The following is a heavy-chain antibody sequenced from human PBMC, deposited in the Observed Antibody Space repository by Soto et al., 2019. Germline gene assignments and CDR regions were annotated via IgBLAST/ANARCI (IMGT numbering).Heavy chain of an antibody. V-gene: IGHV1-69*06. D-gene: IGHD4-17*01. CDR2: IIPIFGTA. CDR1: GGTFSSYA. J-gene: IGHJ4*02. Sequence: ASVKVSCKASGGTFSSYAISWVRQAPGQGLEWMGGIIPIFGTANYAQKFQGRVTITADKSTSTAYMELSSLRSEDTAVYYCARASPTTVVTPRYFDYWGQGTLVTVSS. CDR3: ARASPTTVVTPRYFDY.